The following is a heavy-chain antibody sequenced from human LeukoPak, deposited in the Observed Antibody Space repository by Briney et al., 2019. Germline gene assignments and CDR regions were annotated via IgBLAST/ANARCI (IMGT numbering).Heavy chain of an antibody. V-gene: IGHV3-43*02. CDR3: AKAWFGERSGGGFDY. CDR2: ISGDGGST. CDR1: GFTFDDYD. Sequence: RTGGSLRLSCAASGFTFDDYDIHWVRQAPGKGLEWVSLISGDGGSTYYADSVKGRFTISRDNSKNSLYPQMNSLRTEDTALYYCAKAWFGERSGGGFDYWGQGTLVTVSS. J-gene: IGHJ4*02. D-gene: IGHD3-10*01.